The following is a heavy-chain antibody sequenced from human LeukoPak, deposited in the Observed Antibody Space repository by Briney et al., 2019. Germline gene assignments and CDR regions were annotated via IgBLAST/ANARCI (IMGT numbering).Heavy chain of an antibody. D-gene: IGHD3-22*01. CDR2: INPNSGGT. CDR3: ARDPSAWYYYYSSGYYYPY. J-gene: IGHJ4*02. Sequence: ASVKVSCKASGYTFTGYYMHWLRQHPGQELEWMGWINPNSGGTNYAQKFQGRVTMTKDTSISTAYMELSRLRADDTAVYYCARDPSAWYYYYSSGYYYPYWGQGTLVTVSS. CDR1: GYTFTGYY. V-gene: IGHV1-2*02.